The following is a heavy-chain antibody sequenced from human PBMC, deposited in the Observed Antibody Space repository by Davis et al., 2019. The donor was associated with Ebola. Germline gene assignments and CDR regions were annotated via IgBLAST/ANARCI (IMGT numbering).Heavy chain of an antibody. CDR3: ARFSRGSIESY. CDR2: MNPNSGNT. V-gene: IGHV1-8*01. J-gene: IGHJ4*02. CDR1: GYTFNSHG. D-gene: IGHD6-6*01. Sequence: AASVKVSCKASGYTFNSHGISWVRQAPGQGLEWMGWMNPNSGNTGYAQKFQGRVTMTRNTSISTAYMELSSLRVEDTAVYYCARFSRGSIESYWGQGTLVTVSS.